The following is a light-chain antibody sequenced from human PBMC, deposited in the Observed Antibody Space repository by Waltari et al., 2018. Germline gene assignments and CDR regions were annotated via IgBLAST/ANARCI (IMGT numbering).Light chain of an antibody. Sequence: EIVMTQSPATLSVSPGERATLSCRASQSISSNFAWYKQKPGQAPRLLFYGASIRATGIPDRVSGSGSGTEFTLTINSMQSEDFAVYYCQQYKNWPLLFGQGTKVEIK. J-gene: IGKJ1*01. V-gene: IGKV3-15*01. CDR1: QSISSN. CDR2: GAS. CDR3: QQYKNWPLL.